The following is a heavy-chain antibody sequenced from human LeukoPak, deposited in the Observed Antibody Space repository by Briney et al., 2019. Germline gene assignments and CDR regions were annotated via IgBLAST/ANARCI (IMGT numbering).Heavy chain of an antibody. J-gene: IGHJ6*02. CDR3: ARGSITGDGGGDFYYGMDV. D-gene: IGHD7-27*01. Sequence: DSIQGRFTISRDNAENSLYLQMNSLRAEDTALYHCARGSITGDGGGDFYYGMDVWGQGTTVTVSS. V-gene: IGHV3-20*01.